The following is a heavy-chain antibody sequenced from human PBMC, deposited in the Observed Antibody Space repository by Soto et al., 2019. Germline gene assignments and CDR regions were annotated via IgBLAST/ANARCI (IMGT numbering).Heavy chain of an antibody. V-gene: IGHV1-46*01. D-gene: IGHD5-12*01. CDR1: GYTFTSCY. CDR2: INPSGGST. Sequence: QVQLVQSGAEVKKPGASVKVSCKASGYTFTSCYMHWVRQAPGQGLEWMGIINPSGGSTSYAQKFQGRVTMTRDTSTSTVYMELSSLRSEDTAVYYCARDPASGRTYRVEMATIGRPSFDYWGQGTLVTVSS. CDR3: ARDPASGRTYRVEMATIGRPSFDY. J-gene: IGHJ4*02.